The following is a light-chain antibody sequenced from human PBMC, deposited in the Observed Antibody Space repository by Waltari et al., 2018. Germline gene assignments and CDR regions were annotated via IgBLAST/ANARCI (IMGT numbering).Light chain of an antibody. CDR3: QQYNSYSLLT. CDR2: KAS. J-gene: IGKJ4*01. CDR1: QSISNW. Sequence: DIQMTQSPSTLSASVGDRVTITCRASQSISNWLAWYQQKPGKAPKLLIYKASTLESGVPSRFSGSGSGTEFTLTISSLQPDYFATYYCQQYNSYSLLTFGGGTKVEIK. V-gene: IGKV1-5*03.